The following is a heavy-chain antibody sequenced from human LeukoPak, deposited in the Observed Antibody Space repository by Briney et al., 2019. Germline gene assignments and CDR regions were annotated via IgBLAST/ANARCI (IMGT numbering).Heavy chain of an antibody. CDR3: AKVRLPYDSSGYYEAAPPDY. D-gene: IGHD3-22*01. CDR2: IHSDGSST. J-gene: IGHJ4*02. CDR1: GFTFSSYW. V-gene: IGHV3-74*01. Sequence: GGSLRLSCAASGFTFSSYWMHWVRQAPGKGLVWVSRIHSDGSSTSYADSVRGRFTISRDNSKNTLYLQMNSLRAEDTAVYYCAKVRLPYDSSGYYEAAPPDYWGQGTLVTVSS.